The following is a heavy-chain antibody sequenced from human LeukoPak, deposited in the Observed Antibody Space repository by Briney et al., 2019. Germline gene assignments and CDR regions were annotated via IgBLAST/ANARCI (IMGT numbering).Heavy chain of an antibody. D-gene: IGHD3-22*01. CDR3: ARGKDYYDSSGYYFDY. Sequence: ASVKVSCKASGYTFTSYGISWVRQAPGQGLEWMGWISAYNGNINYAQKLQGRVTMTTGTSTSTSYMELRSLRSDDTAVYYCARGKDYYDSSGYYFDYWGQGTLVTVSS. V-gene: IGHV1-18*01. J-gene: IGHJ4*02. CDR2: ISAYNGNI. CDR1: GYTFTSYG.